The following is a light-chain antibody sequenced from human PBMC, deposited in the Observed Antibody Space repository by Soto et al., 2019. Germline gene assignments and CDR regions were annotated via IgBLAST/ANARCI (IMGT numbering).Light chain of an antibody. CDR1: QNVGNN. CDR3: QQYGSSPRT. V-gene: IGKV3-20*01. CDR2: GPS. Sequence: EIVLTQSQATLSLSPGERATLSCRASQNVGNNLVWYQQKPGQAPRLLIYGPSVRATGIPDRFSGSGSGTDFTLTISRLEPEDFAVYYCQQYGSSPRTFGQGTKVDIK. J-gene: IGKJ1*01.